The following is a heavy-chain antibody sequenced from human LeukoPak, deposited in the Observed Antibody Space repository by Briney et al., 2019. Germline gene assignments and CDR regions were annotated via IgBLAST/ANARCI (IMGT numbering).Heavy chain of an antibody. Sequence: PGGSLRLSCAASGFNFDDYAMHWVRQAPGKGLEWVSSISWNSGTIGYADSVKGRFTVSRDNAKNSLYLQMNSLRAEDTAFYYCAKDVSYDSSGYYLGGAFDTWGQGTMVTVSS. CDR1: GFNFDDYA. D-gene: IGHD3-22*01. CDR3: AKDVSYDSSGYYLGGAFDT. V-gene: IGHV3-9*01. J-gene: IGHJ3*02. CDR2: ISWNSGTI.